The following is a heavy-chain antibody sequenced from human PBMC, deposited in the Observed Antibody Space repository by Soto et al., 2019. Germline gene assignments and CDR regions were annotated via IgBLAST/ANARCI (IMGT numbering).Heavy chain of an antibody. J-gene: IGHJ4*02. CDR1: GGTFSSYA. D-gene: IGHD1-1*01. CDR3: AKGLRYNWNDFDY. CDR2: IIPIFGTA. Sequence: SVKVSCKASGGTFSSYAISWVRQAPGQGLEWMGGIIPIFGTANYAQKFQGRVTITADESKNTLYLQMNSLRAEDTAVYYCAKGLRYNWNDFDYWGQGTLVTVSS. V-gene: IGHV1-69*13.